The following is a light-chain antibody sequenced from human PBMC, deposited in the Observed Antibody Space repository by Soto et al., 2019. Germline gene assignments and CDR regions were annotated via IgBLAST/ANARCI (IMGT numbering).Light chain of an antibody. J-gene: IGKJ2*01. CDR1: QNIRNNY. Sequence: SVLTQSTGTVSLSPGESATLFCRTSQNIRNNYLAWYQQRPGQSPRLLIHGVFNRAAGIPDRFSGRGSGTDFTLTISGLQPEDSAVYYCQHYDGSPRTFGQGTKVEIK. CDR2: GVF. V-gene: IGKV3-20*01. CDR3: QHYDGSPRT.